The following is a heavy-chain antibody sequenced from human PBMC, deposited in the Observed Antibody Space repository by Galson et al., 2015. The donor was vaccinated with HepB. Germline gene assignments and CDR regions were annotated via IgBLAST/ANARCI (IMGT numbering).Heavy chain of an antibody. V-gene: IGHV3-30-3*01. CDR2: ISFDGSNT. Sequence: SLRLSCAASGFTFRDFAMQWVRQAPGKGLEWVAVISFDGSNTYYADSVQGRFTISRGHSKNTLYVQMNSLRAEDTAVYYCARGSYYYPGYWGQGTLGTVSS. CDR1: GFTFRDFA. D-gene: IGHD5-12*01. CDR3: ARGSYYYPGY. J-gene: IGHJ4*02.